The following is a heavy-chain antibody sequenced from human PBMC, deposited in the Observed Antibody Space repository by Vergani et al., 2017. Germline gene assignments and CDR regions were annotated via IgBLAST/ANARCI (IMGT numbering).Heavy chain of an antibody. CDR3: AKNPGISTTRHYYAMDV. CDR1: GFKFSEHY. CDR2: ISPGASTV. V-gene: IGHV3-11*04. J-gene: IGHJ6*02. D-gene: IGHD1-1*01. Sequence: LEESGGGSVKPGGSLRLSCAASGFKFSEHYMSWIRQAPGKGLEWVSHISPGASTVSYTDSVTGRFTVSRDNDNNSLTLDMTTLRVEDTAVYYCAKNPGISTTRHYYAMDVWCQGTTVTVSS.